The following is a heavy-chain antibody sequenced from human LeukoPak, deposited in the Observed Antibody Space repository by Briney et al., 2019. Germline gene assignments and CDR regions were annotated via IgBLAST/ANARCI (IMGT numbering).Heavy chain of an antibody. CDR3: ARAAPYYYDSSGYSAFNS. V-gene: IGHV3-48*02. CDR2: NSSTSSTI. Sequence: HTGGSLRLSCAASGFTFRSYSMHWVRQAPGKGLEWVSYNSSTSSTIYYADSVKGRFTISRDNAKNSLYLQMNSLRDEDTAVYYCARAAPYYYDSSGYSAFNSWGQGTMVTVSA. J-gene: IGHJ3*02. D-gene: IGHD3-22*01. CDR1: GFTFRSYS.